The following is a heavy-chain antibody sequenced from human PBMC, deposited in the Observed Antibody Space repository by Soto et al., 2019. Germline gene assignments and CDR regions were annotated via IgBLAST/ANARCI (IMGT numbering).Heavy chain of an antibody. CDR2: LTASGLNT. CDR1: GFNFGSYG. CDR3: AKGLGNAKEV. V-gene: IGHV3-23*01. Sequence: EVQLLESGGGLVQPGGSLRLSCSAPGFNFGSYGMSWVRQAPGKGLEWVSGLTASGLNTYYTDSVKGRFTISRDNSRNTVYLQMSGLRVEDTAVFHCAKGLGNAKEVWGQGTTVTVSS. D-gene: IGHD2-8*01. J-gene: IGHJ6*02.